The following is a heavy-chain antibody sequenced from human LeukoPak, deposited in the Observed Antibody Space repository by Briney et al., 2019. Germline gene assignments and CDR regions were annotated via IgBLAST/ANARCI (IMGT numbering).Heavy chain of an antibody. CDR2: INHSGST. Sequence: SETLSLTCAGYGGSFSGYYWSWIRQPLGKGLEWIGEINHSGSTNYNPSLKSRLNISVDTSKNQFSLKLSSVTAADTAVYYCARQYNSGWYFSDYWGQGTLVTVSS. CDR3: ARQYNSGWYFSDY. J-gene: IGHJ4*02. CDR1: GGSFSGYY. V-gene: IGHV4-34*01. D-gene: IGHD6-19*01.